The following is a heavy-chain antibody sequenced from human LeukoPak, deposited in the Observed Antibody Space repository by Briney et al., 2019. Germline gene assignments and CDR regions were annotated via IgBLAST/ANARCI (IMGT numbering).Heavy chain of an antibody. Sequence: SETLSLTCTVSRDSISDYYWSWIRQPAGKGLEWIGRIYTSGSTNYNPSLKSRVTISLDTSTNQFSLELRSVTAADTAVYYCARENGNYAFDIWGQGTMVSVSS. CDR3: ARENGNYAFDI. CDR2: IYTSGST. D-gene: IGHD1-7*01. CDR1: RDSISDYY. J-gene: IGHJ3*02. V-gene: IGHV4-4*07.